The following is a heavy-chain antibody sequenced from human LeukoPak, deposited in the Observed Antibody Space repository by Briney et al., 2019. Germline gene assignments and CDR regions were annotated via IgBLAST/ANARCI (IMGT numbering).Heavy chain of an antibody. CDR3: AKTYCTTTSCYNWFDP. CDR1: GFTVSSNY. CDR2: IYGGGRT. J-gene: IGHJ5*02. D-gene: IGHD2-2*01. V-gene: IGHV3-53*01. Sequence: GGSLRLSCAASGFTVSSNYMNWVRKAPGKGLEWVSVIYGGGRTYYADSVKGRFTISRDNSKTTLFLQMSSLRAEDTAVYYCAKTYCTTTSCYNWFDPWGQGTLVTVSS.